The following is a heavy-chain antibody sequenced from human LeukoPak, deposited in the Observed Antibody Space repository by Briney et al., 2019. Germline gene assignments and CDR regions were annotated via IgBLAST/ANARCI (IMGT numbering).Heavy chain of an antibody. J-gene: IGHJ3*02. D-gene: IGHD3-9*01. V-gene: IGHV4-59*01. Sequence: SETLSLTCTVSGGSISSYYWSWIRRPPGKGLEWIGYIYYSGSTNYNPSLKSRVAISVDTSKNQFSLKLSSVTAADTAVYYCARSQASYYDILTGPHAFDIWGQGTMVTVSS. CDR2: IYYSGST. CDR1: GGSISSYY. CDR3: ARSQASYYDILTGPHAFDI.